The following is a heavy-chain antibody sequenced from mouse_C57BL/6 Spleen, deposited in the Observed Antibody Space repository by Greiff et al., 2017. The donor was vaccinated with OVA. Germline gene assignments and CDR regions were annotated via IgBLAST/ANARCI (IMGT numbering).Heavy chain of an antibody. CDR2: ISSGGSYT. CDR3: ARRGYLFDY. J-gene: IGHJ2*01. V-gene: IGHV5-6*02. CDR1: GFTFSSYG. Sequence: DVMLVESGGDLVKPGGSLKLSCAASGFTFSSYGMSWVRQTPDKRLEWVATISSGGSYTYYPDSVKGRFTISRDNAKNTLYLQMSSLKSEDTAMYYCARRGYLFDYWGQGTTLTVSS. D-gene: IGHD2-2*01.